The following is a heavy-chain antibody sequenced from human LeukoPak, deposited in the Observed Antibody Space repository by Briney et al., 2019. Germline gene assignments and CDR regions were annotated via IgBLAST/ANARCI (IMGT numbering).Heavy chain of an antibody. D-gene: IGHD6-6*01. CDR1: GGAFSSYA. J-gene: IGHJ6*03. V-gene: IGHV1-69*13. Sequence: GASVKVSCKASGGAFSSYAISWVRQAPGQGLEWMGGIIPIFGTANYAQKFQGRVAITADESTSTAYMELSSLRSEDTAVYYCASFRPGYYYYMDVWGKGTTVTVSS. CDR3: ASFRPGYYYYMDV. CDR2: IIPIFGTA.